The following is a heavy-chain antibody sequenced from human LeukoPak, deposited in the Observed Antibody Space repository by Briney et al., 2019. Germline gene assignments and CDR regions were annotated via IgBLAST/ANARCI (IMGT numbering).Heavy chain of an antibody. CDR1: GLTVSSNY. J-gene: IGHJ5*02. CDR2: IYSGGST. Sequence: PGGSLRLSCAASGLTVSSNYMSWVRQAPGKGLEWVSVIYSGGSTYYADSVKGRFTVSRDNSKNTLYLQMNSLRAEDTAVYYCARGGIAVAGRGWFDPWGQGTLVTVSS. D-gene: IGHD6-19*01. V-gene: IGHV3-53*01. CDR3: ARGGIAVAGRGWFDP.